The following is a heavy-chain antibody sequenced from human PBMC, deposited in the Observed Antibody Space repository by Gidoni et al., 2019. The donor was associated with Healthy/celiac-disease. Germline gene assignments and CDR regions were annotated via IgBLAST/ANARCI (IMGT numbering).Heavy chain of an antibody. CDR3: ARASPRTRTTGWPDY. D-gene: IGHD4-17*01. J-gene: IGHJ4*02. V-gene: IGHV1-18*01. CDR2: ISAYNGNT. Sequence: VQLVQSGAEVKKPGASAKVSCHASGYPFTSYGISWVRQAPGQGLEWMGWISAYNGNTNYAQKLQGRVTMTTDTSTSTAYMERRSLRSDDTAVYYCARASPRTRTTGWPDYWGQGTLVTVSS. CDR1: GYPFTSYG.